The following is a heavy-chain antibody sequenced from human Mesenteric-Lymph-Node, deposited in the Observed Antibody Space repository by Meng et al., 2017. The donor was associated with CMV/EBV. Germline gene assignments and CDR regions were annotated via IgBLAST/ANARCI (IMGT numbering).Heavy chain of an antibody. D-gene: IGHD5-24*01. CDR3: VRGKFERWLQPVDY. Sequence: GESLKISCAASGFTFSSYWMHWVRQAPGKGLVWVSRINSDGSSTSYADSVKGRFTFSRDNAKNTLYLQMNSLRAEDTAVYYCVRGKFERWLQPVDYWGQGTLVTVSS. CDR1: GFTFSSYW. J-gene: IGHJ4*02. V-gene: IGHV3-74*01. CDR2: INSDGSST.